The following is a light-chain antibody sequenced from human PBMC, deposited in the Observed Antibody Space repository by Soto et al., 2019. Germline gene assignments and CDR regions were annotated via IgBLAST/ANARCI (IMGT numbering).Light chain of an antibody. V-gene: IGKV3-20*01. CDR2: GAS. Sequence: EIVLTQSPGTLSSSPGERATLSCRASQSVSSSYFAWYQQRFGQAPRLLIYGASSRATGIPDRFSGSGSGTDFTLTISRLEPEDFAVYYCQQYGSSSWTFGQGTKEDIK. CDR3: QQYGSSSWT. CDR1: QSVSSSY. J-gene: IGKJ1*01.